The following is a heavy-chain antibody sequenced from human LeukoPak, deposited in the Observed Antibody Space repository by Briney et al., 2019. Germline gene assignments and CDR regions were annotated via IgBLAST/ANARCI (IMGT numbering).Heavy chain of an antibody. CDR2: IYSGGST. J-gene: IGHJ4*02. CDR1: GFTVSSNY. D-gene: IGHD5-12*01. V-gene: IGHV3-53*01. Sequence: GGSLRLSCAASGFTVSSNYMSWVRQAPGKGLEWVSVIYSGGSTYYADSAKGRFTISRDNSKNTLYLQMNSLRAEDTAVYYCAMLVATPHRPHISDYWGQGTLVTVSS. CDR3: AMLVATPHRPHISDY.